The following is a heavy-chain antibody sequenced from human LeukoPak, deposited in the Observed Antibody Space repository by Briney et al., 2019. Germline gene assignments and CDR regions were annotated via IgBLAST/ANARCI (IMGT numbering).Heavy chain of an antibody. CDR1: GGSFSGYY. D-gene: IGHD3-10*01. V-gene: IGHV4-34*01. Sequence: SGTLSLTCAVYGGSFSGYYWSWIRQPPGKGLEWIGEINHSGSTNYNPSLKSRVTISVDTSKNQFSLKLSSVTAADTAVYYCARDWLHRGGMRYWGQGTLVTVSS. CDR3: ARDWLHRGGMRY. CDR2: INHSGST. J-gene: IGHJ4*02.